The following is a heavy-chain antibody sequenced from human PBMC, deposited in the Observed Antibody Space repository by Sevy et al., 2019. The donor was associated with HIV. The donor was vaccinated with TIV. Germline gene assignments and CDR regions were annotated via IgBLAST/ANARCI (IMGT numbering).Heavy chain of an antibody. Sequence: GGSLRLSYAASGFSVNSNYMIWVRQAPGKGLEGVSVIYSDETTYHADSVKDRFTISRDNSKNMLYLQMSSPRAEDTAIYYCARGKSGYGYALNYWGQGTLVTVSS. J-gene: IGHJ4*02. V-gene: IGHV3-66*01. CDR1: GFSVNSNY. CDR3: ARGKSGYGYALNY. CDR2: IYSDETT. D-gene: IGHD5-18*01.